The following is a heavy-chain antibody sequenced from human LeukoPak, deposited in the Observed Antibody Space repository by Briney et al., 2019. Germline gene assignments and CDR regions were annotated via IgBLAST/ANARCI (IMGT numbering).Heavy chain of an antibody. Sequence: PSGGSLRLSCAASGFTFSSYAMSWVRQAPGEGLEWVFAILGSGGSTYYADSVKGRFTISRDNSKNTLYLQMNILGAEHTALYYCARDHRQWLIQGLDYWGQGTLVTVSS. CDR1: GFTFSSYA. D-gene: IGHD6-19*01. CDR3: ARDHRQWLIQGLDY. CDR2: ILGSGGST. J-gene: IGHJ4*02. V-gene: IGHV3-23*01.